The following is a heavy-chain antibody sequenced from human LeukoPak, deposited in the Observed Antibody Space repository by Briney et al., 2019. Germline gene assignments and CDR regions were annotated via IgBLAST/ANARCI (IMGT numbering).Heavy chain of an antibody. CDR3: AKDMGSPYCSGGSCYSGGPGDY. CDR2: ISWNSGSI. J-gene: IGHJ4*02. D-gene: IGHD2-15*01. Sequence: GGSLRLSCAASGFTFDDYAMHWVRQAPGKGLEWVSGISWNSGSIGYADSVKGRFTISRDNAKNSLYLQMNSLRAEDTALYYCAKDMGSPYCSGGSCYSGGPGDYWGQGTLVTVSS. V-gene: IGHV3-9*01. CDR1: GFTFDDYA.